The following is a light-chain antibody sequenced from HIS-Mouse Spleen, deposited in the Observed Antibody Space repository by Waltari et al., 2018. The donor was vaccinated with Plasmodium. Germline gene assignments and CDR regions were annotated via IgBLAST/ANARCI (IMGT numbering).Light chain of an antibody. CDR3: QQFNSYPLT. V-gene: IGKV1-13*02. CDR1: QGIRSA. Sequence: AIQLTQSPSSLSASVGDRVTITCRASQGIRSALAWYQQKPGNAPKLLIYDASSLESGVPSRFSGSGSGTDFTLTISSLQPEDFATYYCQQFNSYPLTFGGGTK. J-gene: IGKJ4*01. CDR2: DAS.